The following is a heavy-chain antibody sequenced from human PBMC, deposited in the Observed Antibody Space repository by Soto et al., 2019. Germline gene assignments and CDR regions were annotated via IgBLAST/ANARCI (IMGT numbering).Heavy chain of an antibody. CDR3: AKDSTSSWIVNPSYYGMDV. CDR2: ISGSGTNT. Sequence: PVGSLRLSCAASGFTFGNYAMIWVRQAPGKGPEWVSGISGSGTNTYYADSVEGRFTISRDNSKNTLYLQMNSLRAEDTAVYYCAKDSTSSWIVNPSYYGMDVWGQGTTVTVSS. V-gene: IGHV3-23*01. D-gene: IGHD6-13*01. CDR1: GFTFGNYA. J-gene: IGHJ6*02.